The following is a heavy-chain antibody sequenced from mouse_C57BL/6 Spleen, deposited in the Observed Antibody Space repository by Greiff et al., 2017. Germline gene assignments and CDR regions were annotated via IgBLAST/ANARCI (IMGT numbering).Heavy chain of an antibody. CDR1: GYTFTDYE. J-gene: IGHJ2*01. CDR2: IDPETGGT. Sequence: QVQLQQSGAELVRPGASVTLSCKASGYTFTDYEMHWVKQTPVHGLEWIGAIDPETGGTAYNQKFKGKAILTADKSSSKAYMELRSLTSEDSAVYYCTRWVLPALDDWGQGTTLTVSS. V-gene: IGHV1-15*01. CDR3: TRWVLPALDD.